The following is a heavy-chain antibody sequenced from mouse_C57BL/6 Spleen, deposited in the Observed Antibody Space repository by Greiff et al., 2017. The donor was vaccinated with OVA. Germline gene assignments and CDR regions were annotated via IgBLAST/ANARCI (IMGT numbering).Heavy chain of an antibody. CDR3: ARAVYYGSPSYAMDY. V-gene: IGHV1-54*01. CDR1: GYAFTNYL. CDR2: INPGSGGT. D-gene: IGHD2-2*01. Sequence: VKLMESGAELVRPGTSVKVSCKASGYAFTNYLIEWVKQRPGQGLEWIGVINPGSGGTNYNEKFKGKATLTADKSSSTADMQLSSLTSEDSAVYFCARAVYYGSPSYAMDYWGQGTSVTVSS. J-gene: IGHJ4*01.